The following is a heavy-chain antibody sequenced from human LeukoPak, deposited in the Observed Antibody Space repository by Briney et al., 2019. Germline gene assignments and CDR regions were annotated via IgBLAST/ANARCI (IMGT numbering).Heavy chain of an antibody. CDR1: GFTFSSYA. D-gene: IGHD3-10*02. CDR3: AKDEEVSPCSFDY. CDR2: ISGSGGTT. Sequence: GGSLRLSCAASGFTFSSYAMNWVRQAPGKGLEWVSAISGSGGTTYYADSVKGRFTISRDNSKNTLYLQMNTLRAEDTAIYYCAKDEEVSPCSFDYWGQGTLVTVSS. J-gene: IGHJ4*02. V-gene: IGHV3-23*01.